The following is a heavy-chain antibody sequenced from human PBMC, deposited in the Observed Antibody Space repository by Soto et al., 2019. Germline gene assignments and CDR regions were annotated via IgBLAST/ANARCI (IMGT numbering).Heavy chain of an antibody. Sequence: SETLSLTCTVSGGSISSYYWSWIRQPPGKGLEWIGYIYYSGSTNRNPSLKSRVTISVDTSKNQFSLKLTSVTAADTAVYYCARDKITGLFDYWGQGTLVTVSS. CDR1: GGSISSYY. D-gene: IGHD2-8*02. CDR3: ARDKITGLFDY. CDR2: IYYSGST. V-gene: IGHV4-59*12. J-gene: IGHJ4*02.